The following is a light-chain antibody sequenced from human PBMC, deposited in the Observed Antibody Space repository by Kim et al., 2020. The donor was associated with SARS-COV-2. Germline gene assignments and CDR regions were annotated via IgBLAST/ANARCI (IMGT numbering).Light chain of an antibody. CDR2: DAF. V-gene: IGKV3-20*01. Sequence: LSPGERATLSCRASQSVASNYLGWYQQRPGQAPRLLIYDAFTRATGISDRFSGSGSGTDFTLTISRLEPEDFAVYYCQQYGSSPCTFGQGTKLEI. CDR3: QQYGSSPCT. CDR1: QSVASNY. J-gene: IGKJ2*02.